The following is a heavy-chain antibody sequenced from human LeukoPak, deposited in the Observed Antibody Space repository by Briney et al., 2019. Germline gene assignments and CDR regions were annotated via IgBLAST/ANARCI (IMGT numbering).Heavy chain of an antibody. CDR2: ISAYNGNT. D-gene: IGHD2-2*01. CDR1: GYTFTSYG. J-gene: IGHJ4*02. CDR3: ARDRPDFYCSSTSCSLGFDY. V-gene: IGHV1-18*01. Sequence: ASVKVSCKASGYTFTSYGISWVRQAPGQGLEWMGWISAYNGNTNYAQKLQGRVTMTTDTSTSTAYMELRSLRSDDTAVYYCARDRPDFYCSSTSCSLGFDYWGQGTLVTVSS.